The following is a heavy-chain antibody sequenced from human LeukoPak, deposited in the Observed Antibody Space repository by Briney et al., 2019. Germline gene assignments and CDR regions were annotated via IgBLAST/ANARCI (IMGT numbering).Heavy chain of an antibody. CDR2: IYSGGTT. CDR3: ARGGYNEDYGMDV. J-gene: IGHJ6*04. D-gene: IGHD5-18*01. V-gene: IGHV3-53*01. Sequence: SDSVIYSGGTTYYADSATGRFTISRDNSKNTLYLQMNSLRAEDTAVYYCARGGYNEDYGMDVWGKGTTVTVSS.